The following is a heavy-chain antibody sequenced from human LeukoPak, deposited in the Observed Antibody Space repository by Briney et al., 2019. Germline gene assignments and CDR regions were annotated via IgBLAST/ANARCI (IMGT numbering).Heavy chain of an antibody. D-gene: IGHD3-22*01. V-gene: IGHV1-46*03. J-gene: IGHJ4*02. CDR2: INPSGGNT. CDR1: GYTFTSYY. CDR3: ARDANYYYSSGYPDY. Sequence: ASVKVSCKASGYTFTSYYMHWVRQAPGQGLEWMGIINPSGGNTSYAQKFQGRVTMTRDTSTSTVYMELSSLRSEDTAVYYCARDANYYYSSGYPDYWGQGTLVTVSS.